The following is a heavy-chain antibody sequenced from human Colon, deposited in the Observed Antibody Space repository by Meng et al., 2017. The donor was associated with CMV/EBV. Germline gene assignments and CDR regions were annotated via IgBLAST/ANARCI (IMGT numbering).Heavy chain of an antibody. D-gene: IGHD1-26*01. CDR3: ARVTRGAGTLDAFDI. CDR1: FIFSDHY. CDR2: TRNKAQSYTT. J-gene: IGHJ3*02. Sequence: FIFSDHYMDWVRQATGKGLEWVGRTRNKAQSYTTEYAASVKGRFTILRDDATSSLYLQMNSLKTEDTAVYYCARVTRGAGTLDAFDIWGQGTMVTVSS. V-gene: IGHV3-72*01.